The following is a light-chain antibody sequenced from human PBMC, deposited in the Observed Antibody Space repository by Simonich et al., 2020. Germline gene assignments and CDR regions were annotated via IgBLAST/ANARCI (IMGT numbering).Light chain of an antibody. Sequence: DIVMTQSPDSLAVSLGERATINCKSSQSVLYSSNNKNYLDWYQQKPGQPPKLLIYWASTRESGVPDRFSGSGSGTDFTLTISRLEPEDFAVYYCQQYGSSPYTFGQGTKLEIK. CDR1: QSVLYSSNNKNY. V-gene: IGKV4-1*01. CDR2: WAS. CDR3: QQYGSSPYT. J-gene: IGKJ2*01.